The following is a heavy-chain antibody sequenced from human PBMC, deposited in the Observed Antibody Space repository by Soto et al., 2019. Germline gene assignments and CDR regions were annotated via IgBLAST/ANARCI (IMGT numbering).Heavy chain of an antibody. J-gene: IGHJ4*02. CDR2: IYDSGST. CDR3: ARVYGDCFDY. CDR1: GGSISSGGYY. V-gene: IGHV4-61*08. D-gene: IGHD4-17*01. Sequence: PSETLSLTCTVSGGSISSGGYYWSWIRQHPGKGLEWIGYIYDSGSTNYNPSLRSRATISVDTSKNQFSLKLSSVTAADTAVYYCARVYGDCFDYWGQGTLVTVSS.